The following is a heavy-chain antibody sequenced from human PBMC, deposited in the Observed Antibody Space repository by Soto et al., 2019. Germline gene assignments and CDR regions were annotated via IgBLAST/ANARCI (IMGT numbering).Heavy chain of an antibody. J-gene: IGHJ6*02. CDR1: GGSFSGYA. CDR3: ARARFDSWSHIYYGLDV. Sequence: SETLSLTCAVYGGSFSGYAWTRLRQPPGKGLEWIGEINHSCTTDYNPALKSRVTMSVDTSKNQFSLRVTSVTAADTAVYYCARARFDSWSHIYYGLDVWGQGPTVTRS. D-gene: IGHD3-3*01. CDR2: INHSCTT. V-gene: IGHV4-34*01.